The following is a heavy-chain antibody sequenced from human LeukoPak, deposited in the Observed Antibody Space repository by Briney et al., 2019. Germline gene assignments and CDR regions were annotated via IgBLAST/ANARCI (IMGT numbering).Heavy chain of an antibody. Sequence: GGSLRLSCAASGFTFSSYGMHWVRQAPGKGLEWVAFIRYDGSNKYYADSVKGRFTISRDNSKNTLYLQMNSLRAEDTAVYYCANLGYCTNGVCYRGHYWGQGTLVTVSS. J-gene: IGHJ4*02. CDR1: GFTFSSYG. D-gene: IGHD2-8*01. CDR3: ANLGYCTNGVCYRGHY. CDR2: IRYDGSNK. V-gene: IGHV3-30*02.